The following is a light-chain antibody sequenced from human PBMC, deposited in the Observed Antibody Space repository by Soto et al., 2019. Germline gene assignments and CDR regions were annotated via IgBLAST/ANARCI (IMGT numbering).Light chain of an antibody. J-gene: IGLJ1*01. CDR1: SSNIGAGYD. CDR2: GSS. Sequence: VLTQPPSVSGAPGQRVTISCTGSSSNIGAGYDVHWYQQLPGTAPKLLIYGSSNRPSGVPDRFSGSKSGTSASLAITGLQAEDEADYYCQSYDSSLSGYVFGTGTKVTVL. V-gene: IGLV1-40*01. CDR3: QSYDSSLSGYV.